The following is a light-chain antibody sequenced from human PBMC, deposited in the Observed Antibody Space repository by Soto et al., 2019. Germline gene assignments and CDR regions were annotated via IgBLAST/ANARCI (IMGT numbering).Light chain of an antibody. Sequence: EIVLTQSPATLSLSPGERATLSCRASQTISSYLAWYQHTPGQAPRLLIHDASNRATGIPARFSGSGSGTDFTLTISNLEPEDFAVYYCQQYNNWPQTFGQGTKVDIK. V-gene: IGKV3-11*01. CDR2: DAS. CDR3: QQYNNWPQT. CDR1: QTISSY. J-gene: IGKJ1*01.